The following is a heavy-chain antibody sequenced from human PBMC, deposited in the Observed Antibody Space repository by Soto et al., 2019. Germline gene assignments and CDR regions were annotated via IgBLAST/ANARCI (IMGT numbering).Heavy chain of an antibody. V-gene: IGHV3-30-3*01. CDR2: ISYDGSNK. CDR3: AREGLLWFGELFLPPDY. Sequence: QVQLVESGGGVVQPGRSLRLSCAASGFTFSSYAMHWVRQAPGKGLEWVAVISYDGSNKYYADSVKGRFTISRDNSKNTLYLQMNSLGAEDTAVYYCAREGLLWFGELFLPPDYWGQGTLVTVSS. J-gene: IGHJ4*02. D-gene: IGHD3-10*01. CDR1: GFTFSSYA.